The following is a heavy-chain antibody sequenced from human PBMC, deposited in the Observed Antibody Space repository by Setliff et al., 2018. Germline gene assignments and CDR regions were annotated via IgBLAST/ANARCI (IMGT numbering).Heavy chain of an antibody. CDR2: IIPLLETA. CDR1: GYLLTSYG. J-gene: IGHJ4*02. V-gene: IGHV1-69*06. CDR3: ARDGAYCSGGSCYSFDY. D-gene: IGHD2-15*01. Sequence: SVKVSCKTSGYLLTSYGLTWVRQAPGQGLEWMGGIIPLLETAKYAQKFQGRVTITADKSTSTGYMELSSLRSDDTAVYYRARDGAYCSGGSCYSFDYWGQGTPVTVSS.